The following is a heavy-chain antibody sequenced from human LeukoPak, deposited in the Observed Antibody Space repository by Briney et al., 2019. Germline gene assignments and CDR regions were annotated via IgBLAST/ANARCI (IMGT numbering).Heavy chain of an antibody. CDR3: AKDRGHGYGDYTSSLLDV. Sequence: GGSLRLSCAASGFTFSSYAMSWVRQAPGKGLEWVSAISGSGGSTYYADSVKGRFTISRDNSKNTLYLQMNSLRAEDTAVYYCAKDRGHGYGDYTSSLLDVWGKGTTVTVSS. CDR1: GFTFSSYA. J-gene: IGHJ6*04. D-gene: IGHD4-17*01. V-gene: IGHV3-23*01. CDR2: ISGSGGST.